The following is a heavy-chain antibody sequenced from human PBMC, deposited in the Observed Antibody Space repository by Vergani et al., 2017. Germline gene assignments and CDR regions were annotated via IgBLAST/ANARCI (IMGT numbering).Heavy chain of an antibody. D-gene: IGHD2-2*01. CDR1: GYTFTGYY. CDR2: INPSGGST. V-gene: IGHV1-46*01. CDR3: ARGDIVVVPAAIVPPTP. J-gene: IGHJ4*02. Sequence: QVQLVQSGAEVKKPGASVKVSCKASGYTFTGYYMHWVRQAPGQGLEWMGIINPSGGSTSYAQKFQGRVTMTRDTSTSTVYMELSSLRSEDTAVYYCARGDIVVVPAAIVPPTPWGQGTLVTVSS.